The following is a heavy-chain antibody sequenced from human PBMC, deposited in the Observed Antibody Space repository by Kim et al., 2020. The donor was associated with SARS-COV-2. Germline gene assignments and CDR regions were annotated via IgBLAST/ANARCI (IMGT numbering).Heavy chain of an antibody. CDR1: GFTFSDYY. V-gene: IGHV3-11*06. CDR2: ISSSSSYT. Sequence: GGSLRLSCAASGFTFSDYYMSWIRKAPGKGLEWVSYISSSSSYTNYADSVKGRFTISRDNAKNSLYLQMNSLRAEDTAVYYCARDVHFKWELRGGFDYWGQGTLVTVSS. D-gene: IGHD1-26*01. J-gene: IGHJ4*02. CDR3: ARDVHFKWELRGGFDY.